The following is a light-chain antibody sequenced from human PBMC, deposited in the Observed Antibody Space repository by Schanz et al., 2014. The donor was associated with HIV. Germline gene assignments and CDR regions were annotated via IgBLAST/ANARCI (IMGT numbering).Light chain of an antibody. V-gene: IGLV1-44*01. J-gene: IGLJ3*02. Sequence: QSVLTQPPSASGTPGQSVTVSCSGSTSNIGSNTVDWFQQLPGTAPKLLIYNTNVRPSGVPDRFSGSKSGTSASLAISGLQSEDEADYYCATWDDSLNGWVFGGGTKLIVL. CDR3: ATWDDSLNGWV. CDR2: NTN. CDR1: TSNIGSNT.